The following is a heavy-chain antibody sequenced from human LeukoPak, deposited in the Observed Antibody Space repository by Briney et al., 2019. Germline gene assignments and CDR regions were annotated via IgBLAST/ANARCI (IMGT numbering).Heavy chain of an antibody. CDR1: GGSISSGGYS. J-gene: IGHJ3*02. CDR3: AIQGTYTFDI. CDR2: IYHSGST. Sequence: SETLSLTCAVSGGSISSGGYSWSWIRQPPGKGLEWIGYIYHSGSTNYNPSLKSRVTMSVDTSKNQFSLKLSSVTAADTAVYYCAIQGTYTFDIWGQGTMVTVSS. V-gene: IGHV4-30-2*01. D-gene: IGHD1-1*01.